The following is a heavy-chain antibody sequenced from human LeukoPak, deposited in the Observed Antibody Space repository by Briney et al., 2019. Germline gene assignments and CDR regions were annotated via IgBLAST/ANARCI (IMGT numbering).Heavy chain of an antibody. CDR1: GYTFTGYY. Sequence: ASVKVSCKASGYTFTGYYMHWVRHAPGQGLEWMGWINPNSGGTNYAQKFQGRVTMTSDTSISPAYMELSRLRSDDTAVYYCARDPGIAAAGFSFFDYWGQGTLVTVSS. CDR2: INPNSGGT. D-gene: IGHD6-13*01. CDR3: ARDPGIAAAGFSFFDY. V-gene: IGHV1-2*02. J-gene: IGHJ4*02.